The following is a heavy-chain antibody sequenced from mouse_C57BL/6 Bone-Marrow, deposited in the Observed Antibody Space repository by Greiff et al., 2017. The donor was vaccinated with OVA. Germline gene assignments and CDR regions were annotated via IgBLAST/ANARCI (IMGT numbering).Heavy chain of an antibody. CDR1: GFTFSSYG. V-gene: IGHV5-6*02. Sequence: EVKLQESGGDLVKPGGSLKLSCAASGFTFSSYGMSWVRQTPDKRLEWVATISSGGSYTYYPDSVKGRFTISRDNAKNTLYLQMSSLKSEDTAMYYCARRRDYWGQGTSVTVSS. J-gene: IGHJ4*01. CDR2: ISSGGSYT. CDR3: ARRRDY.